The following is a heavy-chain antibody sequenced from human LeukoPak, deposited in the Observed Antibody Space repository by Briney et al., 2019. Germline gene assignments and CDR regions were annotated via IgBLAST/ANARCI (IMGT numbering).Heavy chain of an antibody. CDR2: IWYNGNTE. J-gene: IGHJ4*02. D-gene: IGHD5-12*01. CDR1: GFNFRNYG. V-gene: IGHV3-33*01. Sequence: PGGSLRLSCVASGFNFRNYGMHWVRHAQGKGLEWVAVIWYNGNTEYYGDSVKGRFIISRDNSRKTLFLQMNSLRAEDTAVYYCAREGEEGYSYGYTPEYWGQGTLVTVSS. CDR3: AREGEEGYSYGYTPEY.